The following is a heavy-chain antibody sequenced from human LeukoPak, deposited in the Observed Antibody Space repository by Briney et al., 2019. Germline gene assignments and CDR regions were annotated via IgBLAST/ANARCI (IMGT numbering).Heavy chain of an antibody. Sequence: PSETLSLTCTVSGGSISSGGYYWSWIRQHPGKGLEWIGYIYSSGSTYYNPSLKSRVTISVDTSKNQFSLKLSSVTAADTAVYYCARGPNSSSWYTSYYYYYGMDVWGQGTTVTVSS. CDR2: IYSSGST. J-gene: IGHJ6*02. CDR3: ARGPNSSSWYTSYYYYYGMDV. D-gene: IGHD6-13*01. CDR1: GGSISSGGYY. V-gene: IGHV4-31*03.